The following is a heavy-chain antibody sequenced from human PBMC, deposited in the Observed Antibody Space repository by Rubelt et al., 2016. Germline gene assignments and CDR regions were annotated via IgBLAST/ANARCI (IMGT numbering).Heavy chain of an antibody. J-gene: IGHJ4*02. Sequence: MHWVRQAPGQGLEWMGWINPNSGGTNYAQKFQGRVTMTRDTSTSTAYMELRSLRSDDTAVYYCARDFNSGSYHLFDYWGQGTLVTVSS. CDR2: INPNSGGT. CDR3: ARDFNSGSYHLFDY. V-gene: IGHV1-2*02. D-gene: IGHD3-10*01.